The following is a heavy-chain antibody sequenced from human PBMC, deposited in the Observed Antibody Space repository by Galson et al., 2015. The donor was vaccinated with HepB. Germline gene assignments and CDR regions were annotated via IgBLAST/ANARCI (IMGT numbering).Heavy chain of an antibody. D-gene: IGHD6-13*01. CDR1: GFTFSSYG. J-gene: IGHJ4*02. CDR3: ASQRGYSSSWENYFDY. Sequence: SLRLSCAASGFTFSSYGMHWVRQAPGKGLEWVAVISYDGSNKYYADSVKGRFTISRDNSKNTVYLQMNSLRAEDTAVYYCASQRGYSSSWENYFDYWGQGTLVTVSS. V-gene: IGHV3-30*03. CDR2: ISYDGSNK.